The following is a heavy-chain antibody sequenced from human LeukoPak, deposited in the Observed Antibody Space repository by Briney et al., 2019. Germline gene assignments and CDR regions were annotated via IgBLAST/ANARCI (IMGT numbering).Heavy chain of an antibody. D-gene: IGHD2-2*02. J-gene: IGHJ5*02. Sequence: KPSETLSLTCTVSGGSISSYYWSWIRQPAGKGLEWIGRIYTSGSTNYNPSLKSRVTMSVDTSKNQFSLKLSSVTAADTAVYYCARDFGSTSCYTRCYNWFDPWGQGTLVTVSS. V-gene: IGHV4-4*07. CDR1: GGSISSYY. CDR2: IYTSGST. CDR3: ARDFGSTSCYTRCYNWFDP.